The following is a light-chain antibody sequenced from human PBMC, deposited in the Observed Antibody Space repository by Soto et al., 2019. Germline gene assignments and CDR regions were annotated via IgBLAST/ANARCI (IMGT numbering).Light chain of an antibody. Sequence: QSALTQPSSVSGSPGQSITISCTGTSSDVGGYNYVSWYQQHPGKAPKLTIYDVSNRPSGVSYRFSGSKSGNTASLTISGLQAEDEADYYCSSYTSSSTLYVFGTGTKATVL. CDR1: SSDVGGYNY. CDR2: DVS. CDR3: SSYTSSSTLYV. J-gene: IGLJ1*01. V-gene: IGLV2-14*03.